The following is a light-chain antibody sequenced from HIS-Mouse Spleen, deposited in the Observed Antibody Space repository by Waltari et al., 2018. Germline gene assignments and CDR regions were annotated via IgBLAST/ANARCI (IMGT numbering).Light chain of an antibody. CDR2: EVS. V-gene: IGLV2-14*01. CDR1: SSDVGGYNS. Sequence: QSALTQPASVSGSPGQSITISCTGTSSDVGGYNSVSWYQQHPGKAPKLMIYEVSNRPPGVSNRFSGSKSGNTASLTISGLQAEDEADYYCSSYTSSSTLYVFGTGTKVTVL. CDR3: SSYTSSSTLYV. J-gene: IGLJ1*01.